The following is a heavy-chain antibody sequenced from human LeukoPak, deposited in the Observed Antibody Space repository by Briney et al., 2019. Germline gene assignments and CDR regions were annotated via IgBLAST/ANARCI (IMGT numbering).Heavy chain of an antibody. CDR3: AREPEYSNYAFDY. V-gene: IGHV1-46*01. J-gene: IGHJ4*02. D-gene: IGHD4-11*01. CDR1: GYTFSDSY. Sequence: ASVKVSCKASGYTFSDSYMHWLRQAPGQGLEWMGMLNPRAGSTTYAQKFQGRVYMTRDTSTSTVYMELSSLRSEDTAVYYCAREPEYSNYAFDYWGQGTLVTVSS. CDR2: LNPRAGST.